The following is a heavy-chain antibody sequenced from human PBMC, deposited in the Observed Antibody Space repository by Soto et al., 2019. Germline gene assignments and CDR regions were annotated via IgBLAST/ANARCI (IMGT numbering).Heavy chain of an antibody. Sequence: GASVKVSCKTSGYSFTDYKLHWVRQAPGQGLEWKGWVDPNGGGSNSAQKIKGSVTMTWDTSITTAYLDLTRLTTNDTATYFCATWVDYGDFEGFDFWGQGTLVTVS. D-gene: IGHD4-17*01. V-gene: IGHV1-2*04. CDR1: GYSFTDYK. J-gene: IGHJ4*02. CDR3: ATWVDYGDFEGFDF. CDR2: VDPNGGGS.